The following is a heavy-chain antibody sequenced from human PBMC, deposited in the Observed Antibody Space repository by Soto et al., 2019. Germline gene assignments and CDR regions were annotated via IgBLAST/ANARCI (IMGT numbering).Heavy chain of an antibody. J-gene: IGHJ6*02. CDR3: AKVRYSSPMGYYYGMDV. Sequence: SVKVSCKASRGAFSKFIVTWVRQAPGRELEWVGGIIPIFGTANYAQKFQGRVTITADESTSTSYMEVNNLRSEDTAVYYCAKVRYSSPMGYYYGMDVWGQGTTVTVSS. CDR2: IIPIFGTA. V-gene: IGHV1-69*13. CDR1: RGAFSKFI. D-gene: IGHD6-19*01.